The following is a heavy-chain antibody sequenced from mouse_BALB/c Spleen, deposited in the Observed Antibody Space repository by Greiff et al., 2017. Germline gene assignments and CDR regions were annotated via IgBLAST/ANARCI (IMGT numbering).Heavy chain of an antibody. D-gene: IGHD1-1*01. CDR1: GFTFSSYA. V-gene: IGHV5-6-5*01. Sequence: EVKLVESGGGLVKPGGSLKLSCAASGFTFSSYAMSWVRQTPEKRLEWVASISSGGSTYYPDSVKGRFTISRDNARNILYLQMSSLRSEDTAMYYCARRYYGSRDYFDYWGQGTTLTVSS. CDR2: ISSGGST. CDR3: ARRYYGSRDYFDY. J-gene: IGHJ2*01.